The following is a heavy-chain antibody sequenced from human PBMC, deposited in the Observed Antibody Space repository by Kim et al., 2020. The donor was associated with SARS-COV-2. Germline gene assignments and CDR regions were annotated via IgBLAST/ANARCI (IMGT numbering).Heavy chain of an antibody. D-gene: IGHD6-6*01. CDR3: ARELYSSSSSYYYGMDV. V-gene: IGHV4-34*01. Sequence: SETLSLTCAVYGGSFSGYYWSWIRQPPGKGLEWIGEINHSGSTNYNPSLKSRVTISVDTSKNQFSLKLSSVTAADTAVYYCARELYSSSSSYYYGMDVWG. CDR1: GGSFSGYY. CDR2: INHSGST. J-gene: IGHJ6*01.